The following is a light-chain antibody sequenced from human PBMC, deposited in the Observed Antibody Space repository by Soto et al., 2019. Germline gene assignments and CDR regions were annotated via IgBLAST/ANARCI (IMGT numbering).Light chain of an antibody. Sequence: QSVLTQPPSASGTPGQSVTISCSGGKSNIENNPVNWYQQFPGAAPKLLISMNNQRPSGVPARFSGFKAATSASLTISGLQSEDEADYYCTAWDENMRGVLFGGGTQLTVL. CDR3: TAWDENMRGVL. J-gene: IGLJ3*02. CDR2: MNN. V-gene: IGLV1-44*01. CDR1: KSNIENNP.